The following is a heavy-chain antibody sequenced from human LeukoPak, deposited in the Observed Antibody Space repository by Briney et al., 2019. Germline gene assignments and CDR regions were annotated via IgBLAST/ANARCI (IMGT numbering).Heavy chain of an antibody. CDR2: ISSSGGSI. CDR1: GFTFSSYE. D-gene: IGHD2-2*01. J-gene: IGHJ4*02. Sequence: PGGSLRLSCVASGFTFSSYEMNWVRQAPGKGLEWVSYISSSGGSIYYADSVKGRFTISRDNAKNFLYLQMNSLRAEDTAVYYCARDQRYCSSSSCPWEPFDYWGQGTLVTVSS. CDR3: ARDQRYCSSSSCPWEPFDY. V-gene: IGHV3-48*03.